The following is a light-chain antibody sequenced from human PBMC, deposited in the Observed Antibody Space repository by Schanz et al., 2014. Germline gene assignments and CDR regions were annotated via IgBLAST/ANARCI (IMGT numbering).Light chain of an antibody. J-gene: IGKJ5*01. CDR3: QQRSNWPIT. CDR1: QSVHINY. Sequence: EIVLTQSPGTLSMSPGERATLSCRASQSVHINYLAWHQQKPGQAPRLLIYGTSIRATGIPARFSGSGSGTDFTLTVSSLEPEDFAVYYCQQRSNWPITFGQGTRLEIK. CDR2: GTS. V-gene: IGKV3-11*01.